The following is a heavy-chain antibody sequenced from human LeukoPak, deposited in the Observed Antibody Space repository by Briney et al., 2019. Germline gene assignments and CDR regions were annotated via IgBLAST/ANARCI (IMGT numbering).Heavy chain of an antibody. V-gene: IGHV4-34*01. CDR2: INHSGST. Sequence: SETLSLACAVYGGSFSGYYWSWIRQPPGKGLGWIGEINHSGSTNYNPSLKSRVTISVDTSKNQFSLKLSSVTAADTAVYYCARSHIGSSGYLLVRPRAPDYWGQGTLVTVSS. D-gene: IGHD3-22*01. CDR1: GGSFSGYY. J-gene: IGHJ4*02. CDR3: ARSHIGSSGYLLVRPRAPDY.